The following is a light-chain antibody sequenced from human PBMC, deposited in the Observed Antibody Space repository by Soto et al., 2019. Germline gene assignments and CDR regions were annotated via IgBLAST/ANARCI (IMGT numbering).Light chain of an antibody. CDR3: GTWDSSLSAGGV. V-gene: IGLV1-51*02. Sequence: QSVLTQPPSVSAAPGQKVTISCSGSSSNIGNNYVSWYQQLPGTAPKLLIYENNKRTSGIPDRFSGSKSGTSATLGITGLQTGDEADYYCGTWDSSLSAGGVFGTGTKLTVL. J-gene: IGLJ1*01. CDR2: ENN. CDR1: SSNIGNNY.